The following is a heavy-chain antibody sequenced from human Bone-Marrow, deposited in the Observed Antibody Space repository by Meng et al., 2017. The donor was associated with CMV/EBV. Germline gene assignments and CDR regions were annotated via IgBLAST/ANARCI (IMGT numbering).Heavy chain of an antibody. CDR1: GYTFTGYY. CDR3: ARVVGLCSGGSCYSLYFDY. CDR2: ISAYNGNT. Sequence: ASVKVSCKASGYTFTGYYMHWVRQAPGQGLEWMGWISAYNGNTNYAQKLQGRVTMTTDTSTSTAYMELRSLRSDDTAVYYCARVVGLCSGGSCYSLYFDYWGQGTLVTVPS. J-gene: IGHJ4*02. D-gene: IGHD2-15*01. V-gene: IGHV1-18*04.